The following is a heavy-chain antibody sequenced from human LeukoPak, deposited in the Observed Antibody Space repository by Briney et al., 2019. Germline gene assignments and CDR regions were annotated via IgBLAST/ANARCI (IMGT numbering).Heavy chain of an antibody. CDR3: AKDMRGGTQLVSPDRYYYGMDV. J-gene: IGHJ6*02. Sequence: PGGSLRLSCAASGFTFSDYGMHWVRQAPGKGLEWVAVIANDGRDKKYADSVRGRFTISRDNSKNTVYLQMNSLRAEDTALYYCAKDMRGGTQLVSPDRYYYGMDVWGQGTTVTVSS. D-gene: IGHD6-6*01. CDR2: IANDGRDK. V-gene: IGHV3-30*18. CDR1: GFTFSDYG.